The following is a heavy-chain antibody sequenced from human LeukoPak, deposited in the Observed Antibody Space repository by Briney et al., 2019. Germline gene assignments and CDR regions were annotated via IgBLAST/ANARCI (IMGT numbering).Heavy chain of an antibody. CDR3: ARTKPAVAATPDY. Sequence: ASVKVSCKASGYTFTGYYMHWVRQAPGQGLEWMGWINPNSGGTNYAQKFQGRVTMTRDTSISTAYMELSRLRSDDTAVYYCARTKPAVAATPDYWGQGIQVTVSS. CDR1: GYTFTGYY. J-gene: IGHJ4*02. D-gene: IGHD2-15*01. V-gene: IGHV1-2*02. CDR2: INPNSGGT.